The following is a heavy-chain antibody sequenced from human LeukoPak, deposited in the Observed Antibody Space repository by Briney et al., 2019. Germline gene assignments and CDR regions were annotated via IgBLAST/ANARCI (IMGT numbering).Heavy chain of an antibody. Sequence: PSETLSLTCAVYGGSFSGYYWSWIRQPPGKGLEWIGEINHSGSTNYNPSLKSRVTISVDTSKNQFSLKMSSMTAADTATYYCARGYCSGGSCYSTRFDPWGQGTLVTVSS. CDR1: GGSFSGYY. D-gene: IGHD2-15*01. V-gene: IGHV4-34*01. CDR2: INHSGST. CDR3: ARGYCSGGSCYSTRFDP. J-gene: IGHJ5*02.